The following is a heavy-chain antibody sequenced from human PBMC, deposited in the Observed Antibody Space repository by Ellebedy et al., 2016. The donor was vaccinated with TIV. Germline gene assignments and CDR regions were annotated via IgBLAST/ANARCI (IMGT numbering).Heavy chain of an antibody. Sequence: MPSETLSLTCTVSGGSISTYYWTWIRQPPGKGLEWIAYIHGRGTTNYNPSLKSRVTISVDTSENQFSLKLSSVIAADTAVYYCARTQSSGCSDYWGQGTLVTVSS. D-gene: IGHD3-22*01. CDR1: GGSISTYY. V-gene: IGHV4-4*08. CDR2: IHGRGTT. CDR3: ARTQSSGCSDY. J-gene: IGHJ4*02.